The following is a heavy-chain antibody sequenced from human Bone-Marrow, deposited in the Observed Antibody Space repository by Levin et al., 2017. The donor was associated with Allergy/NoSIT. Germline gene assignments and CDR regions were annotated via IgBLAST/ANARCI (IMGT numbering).Heavy chain of an antibody. CDR3: ARDRIIYHDSSADNSHYYGMDV. CDR1: GFTFTSYG. Sequence: GASVKVSCKASGFTFTSYGLSWVRQAPGQGLEWMGWIGIYNGNTKYAQNFEGRVTMTTDTSTSTAYMELRSLRPDDTAVYYCARDRIIYHDSSADNSHYYGMDVWGQGTAVIVSS. D-gene: IGHD3-22*01. V-gene: IGHV1-18*01. CDR2: IGIYNGNT. J-gene: IGHJ6*02.